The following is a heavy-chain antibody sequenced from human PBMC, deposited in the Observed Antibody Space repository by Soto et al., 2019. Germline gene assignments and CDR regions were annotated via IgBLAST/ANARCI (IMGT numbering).Heavy chain of an antibody. J-gene: IGHJ6*02. CDR3: ARARPGRRYGLDV. Sequence: GSLRLSCAASGFTFSSYAMHWVRQAPGKGLEWVAVISYDGSNKYYADSVKGRFTISRDNSKNTLYLQMNSLRAEDTAVYYCARARPGRRYGLDVWGQGTTVTVSS. CDR1: GFTFSSYA. CDR2: ISYDGSNK. V-gene: IGHV3-30-3*01.